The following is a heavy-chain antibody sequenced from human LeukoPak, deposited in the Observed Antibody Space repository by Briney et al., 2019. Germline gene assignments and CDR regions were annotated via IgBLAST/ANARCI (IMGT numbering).Heavy chain of an antibody. V-gene: IGHV4-59*01. CDR1: GGSISSYY. CDR2: RHDSGST. CDR3: ARSPGYSYGVSTYWYFDL. J-gene: IGHJ2*01. Sequence: RTSETLSLTCTVSGGSISSYYWNWIRQSPGKGLEWIGYRHDSGSTNHNPSLTSRVTISLDTSKNQFSLELSSVTAADTALYHCARSPGYSYGVSTYWYFDLWGRGTLVTVSS. D-gene: IGHD5-18*01.